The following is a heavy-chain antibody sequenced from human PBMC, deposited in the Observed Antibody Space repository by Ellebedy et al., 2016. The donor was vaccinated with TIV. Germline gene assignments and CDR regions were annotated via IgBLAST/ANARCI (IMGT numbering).Heavy chain of an antibody. CDR1: GGSSSGYY. V-gene: IGHV4-34*01. Sequence: MPSETLSLTCAVYGGSSSGYYWSWIRQPPGKGLEWIGEINHSGSTNYNPSLKSRVNISVDTSKNQFSLNLTSVTAADTAVYYCARGLPKPMSAFDIWGRGTMVTVSS. CDR3: ARGLPKPMSAFDI. J-gene: IGHJ3*02. CDR2: INHSGST.